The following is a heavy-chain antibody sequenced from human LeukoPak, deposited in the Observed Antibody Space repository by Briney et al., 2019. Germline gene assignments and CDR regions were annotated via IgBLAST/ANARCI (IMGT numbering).Heavy chain of an antibody. D-gene: IGHD6-13*01. J-gene: IGHJ4*02. Sequence: ASVKVSCKASGYTFTNYYIHWVRHAPGQGLEWMAIINPSSGSTSYAQKFQGRVTMTRDTSTSTVYMELSSLRSGDTAMYYCAREYSNSQFDYWGQGTLVTVSS. V-gene: IGHV1-46*01. CDR1: GYTFTNYY. CDR2: INPSSGST. CDR3: AREYSNSQFDY.